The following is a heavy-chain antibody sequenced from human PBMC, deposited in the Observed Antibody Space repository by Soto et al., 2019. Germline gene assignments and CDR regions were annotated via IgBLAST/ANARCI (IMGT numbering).Heavy chain of an antibody. J-gene: IGHJ5*02. CDR3: AHTPYSSSWSSYLESGINWFDP. CDR2: IDWNDDK. V-gene: IGHV2-5*01. CDR1: GFSLSTSVVG. D-gene: IGHD6-13*01. Sequence: QITLKESGPTLVKPTQTLTLTCTFSGFSLSTSVVGVGWIRQTPGKALEWLAPIDWNDDKRYSPSLKSRLTITKDPFKNKVVLTMNNMDPVDTATYFCAHTPYSSSWSSYLESGINWFDPWGQGNLVTVSS.